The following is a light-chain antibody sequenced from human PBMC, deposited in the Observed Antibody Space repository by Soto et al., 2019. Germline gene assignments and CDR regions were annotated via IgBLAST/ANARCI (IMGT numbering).Light chain of an antibody. V-gene: IGKV1-39*01. CDR3: QQSYATVRT. CDR2: AAS. J-gene: IGKJ4*01. Sequence: DIQMTQSPSSLSTSVGDRVTITCRASQGISTFLNWYQQKPGKAPRLLIYAASRLQSGVPARFSGSGAETDFTLTITSLQTEDFGIYYCQQSYATVRTFGGGTKVDIK. CDR1: QGISTF.